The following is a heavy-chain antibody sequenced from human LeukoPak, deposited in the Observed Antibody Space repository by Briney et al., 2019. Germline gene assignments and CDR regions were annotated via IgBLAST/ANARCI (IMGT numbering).Heavy chain of an antibody. D-gene: IGHD2-21*02. CDR3: ARDGAYCGGDCYPTFDFDY. CDR1: GFTLSRYG. CDR2: IWNDGRNK. Sequence: PGGSLRLSCAASGFTLSRYGMHWVRQAPGKGLEWVAVIWNDGRNKYYADSVKGRFTISRDNSKNTVYLQMNSLRAEDTAVYHCARDGAYCGGDCYPTFDFDYWGQGTLVTVSS. V-gene: IGHV3-33*01. J-gene: IGHJ4*02.